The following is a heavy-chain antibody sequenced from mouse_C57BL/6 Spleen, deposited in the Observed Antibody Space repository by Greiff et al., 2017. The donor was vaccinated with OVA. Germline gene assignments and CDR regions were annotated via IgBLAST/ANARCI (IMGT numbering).Heavy chain of an antibody. V-gene: IGHV1-52*01. Sequence: QVQLKQPGAELVRPGSSVKLSCKASGYTFTSYWMHWVKQRPIQGLEWIGNIDPSDSETHYNQKFKDKATLTVDKSSSTAYMQLSSLTSEDSAVYYCARKGAGPFDYWGQGTTLTVSS. J-gene: IGHJ2*01. CDR1: GYTFTSYW. CDR2: IDPSDSET. D-gene: IGHD3-3*01. CDR3: ARKGAGPFDY.